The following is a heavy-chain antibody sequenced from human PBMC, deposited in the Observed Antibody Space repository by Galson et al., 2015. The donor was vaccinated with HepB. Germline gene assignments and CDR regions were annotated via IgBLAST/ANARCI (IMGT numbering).Heavy chain of an antibody. V-gene: IGHV3-23*01. Sequence: SLRLSCAASGFTFSSYWMSWVRQAPGKGLEWVSLISGSGGTTSYGSSVKGRFTISRDNSRRTLYLQMDSLRAEDTAVYYCARAPGVVVVAATPHFDNWGQGTLVTVSS. CDR3: ARAPGVVVVAATPHFDN. D-gene: IGHD2-15*01. J-gene: IGHJ4*02. CDR1: GFTFSSYW. CDR2: ISGSGGTT.